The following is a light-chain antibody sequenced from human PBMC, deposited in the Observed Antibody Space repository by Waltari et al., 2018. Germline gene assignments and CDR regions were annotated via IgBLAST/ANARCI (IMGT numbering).Light chain of an antibody. CDR2: SYN. Sequence: QSVLTQPPSMSGAPGQRVTISCTGSSSNIGAGYDVHWYQQLPGTAPKLLIYSYNNRPSGVPDRFSGSKSVTSASLAIAGLQAEDEADYYCQSYDGSLSASIFGGGTKLTVL. V-gene: IGLV1-40*01. CDR1: SSNIGAGYD. J-gene: IGLJ2*01. CDR3: QSYDGSLSASI.